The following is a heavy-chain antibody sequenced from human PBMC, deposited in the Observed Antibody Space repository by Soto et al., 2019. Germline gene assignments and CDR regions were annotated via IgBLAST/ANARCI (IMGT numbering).Heavy chain of an antibody. V-gene: IGHV3-23*01. D-gene: IGHD3-22*01. CDR1: GFTFSSYA. CDR3: AKDGEFGCTTMIVVVITTSPFDI. J-gene: IGHJ3*02. Sequence: AGGSLRLSCAASGFTFSSYAMSWVRQAPGKGLEWVSAISGSGGGTYYADSVKGRFSISRHNSKNTLYLQMNSLRAEDTAVYYCAKDGEFGCTTMIVVVITTSPFDISGQRTMVTVSS. CDR2: ISGSGGGT.